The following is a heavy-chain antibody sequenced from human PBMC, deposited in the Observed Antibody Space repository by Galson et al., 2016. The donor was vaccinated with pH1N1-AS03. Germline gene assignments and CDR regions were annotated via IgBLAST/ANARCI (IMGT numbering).Heavy chain of an antibody. D-gene: IGHD2-15*01. J-gene: IGHJ3*02. Sequence: QSGAEVKKLGESLKMSCQASGYIFSSYWIGWVRQRPGKGLEWMGIIWPADSDTKYSPSFQGQVTISVDTSLNTAYLQWSSLEASDTAMYFCARQKYCSGGSCFLYYDAFDMWGQGTLVTVSS. V-gene: IGHV5-51*01. CDR2: IWPADSDT. CDR3: ARQKYCSGGSCFLYYDAFDM. CDR1: GYIFSSYW.